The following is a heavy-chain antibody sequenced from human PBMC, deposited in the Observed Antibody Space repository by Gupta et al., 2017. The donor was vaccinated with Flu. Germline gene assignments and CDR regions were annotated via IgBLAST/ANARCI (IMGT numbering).Heavy chain of an antibody. CDR2: IYYSGST. Sequence: QLQLQESGPGLVKPSETLSLTCTVSGGSISSGSSYWGWIRQPPGKGLEWIESIYYSGSTCYNPSLKSRVTISVDTSKNQFSLKLSSVTAADTAVYYCARRTYDSSGYYYILGVGYFDYWGQGTLVTVSS. CDR1: GGSISSGSSY. CDR3: ARRTYDSSGYYYILGVGYFDY. D-gene: IGHD3-22*01. V-gene: IGHV4-39*01. J-gene: IGHJ4*02.